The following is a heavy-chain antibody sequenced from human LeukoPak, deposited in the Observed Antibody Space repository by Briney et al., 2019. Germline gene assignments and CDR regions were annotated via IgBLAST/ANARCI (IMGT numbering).Heavy chain of an antibody. V-gene: IGHV4-4*07. CDR2: IYTSGST. CDR1: GGSISSHY. Sequence: SETLSLTCTVSGGSISSHYWSWIRQPAGKGLEWIGRIYTSGSTIYNPSLKSRVTMSVDTSKNQFSLKLNSVTDADTAVYYCAQGYCYGGSYPWGQGTLVTVSS. J-gene: IGHJ5*02. CDR3: AQGYCYGGSYP. D-gene: IGHD2-15*01.